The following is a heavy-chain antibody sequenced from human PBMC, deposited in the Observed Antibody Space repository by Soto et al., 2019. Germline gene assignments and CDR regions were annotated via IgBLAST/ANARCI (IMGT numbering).Heavy chain of an antibody. CDR1: GGSFSGYY. V-gene: IGHV4-34*01. CDR3: ARGHTGVAAPFDP. CDR2: INHSGST. Sequence: SETLSLTCAVYGGSFSGYYWSWIRQPPGKGLEWIGEINHSGSTNYNPSLKSRVTISVDTSKNQFSLKLSSVTAADTAVYYCARGHTGVAAPFDPWGQGTLVTVSS. J-gene: IGHJ5*02. D-gene: IGHD6-13*01.